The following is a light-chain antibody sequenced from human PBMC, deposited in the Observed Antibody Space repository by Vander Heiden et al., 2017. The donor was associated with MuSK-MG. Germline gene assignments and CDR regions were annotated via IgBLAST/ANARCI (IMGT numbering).Light chain of an antibody. CDR3: QQDNNLPYT. V-gene: IGKV1-33*01. Sequence: DIQMTQSPSSLSASVGDRVTITCQASQDIRNYLTWYQQKPGKAPKLLIYDASSLETGVPSKFSGSGSGTDFTFTISSLQPEDFATYYCQQDNNLPYTFGQGTQLEIK. CDR2: DAS. CDR1: QDIRNY. J-gene: IGKJ2*01.